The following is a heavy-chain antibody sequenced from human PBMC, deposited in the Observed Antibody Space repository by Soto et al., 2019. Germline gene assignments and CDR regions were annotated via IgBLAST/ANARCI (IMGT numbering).Heavy chain of an antibody. CDR2: IKSKTDGGTT. Sequence: GGSLRLSCAASGFTFSNAWMSWVRQAPGKWLEWVGRIKSKTDGGTTDYAAPVKGRFTISRDDSKNTLYLQMNSLKTEDTAVYYCTTDKWTVYYDSSGYPYWGQGXLVTVSS. V-gene: IGHV3-15*01. J-gene: IGHJ4*02. CDR1: GFTFSNAW. D-gene: IGHD3-22*01. CDR3: TTDKWTVYYDSSGYPY.